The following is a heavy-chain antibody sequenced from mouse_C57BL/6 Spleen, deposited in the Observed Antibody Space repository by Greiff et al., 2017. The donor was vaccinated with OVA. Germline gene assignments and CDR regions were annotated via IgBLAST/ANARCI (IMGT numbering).Heavy chain of an antibody. V-gene: IGHV1-22*01. CDR1: GYTFTDYN. J-gene: IGHJ3*01. CDR3: ARDGNYAWFAY. D-gene: IGHD2-1*01. Sequence: VQLQQSGPELVKPGASVKMSCKASGYTFTDYNMHWVKQSHGKSLEWIGYINPNNGGTSYNQKFKGKATLTVNKSSSTAYMELRSLTSEESAVEYCARDGNYAWFAYGGKGTLVTVSA. CDR2: INPNNGGT.